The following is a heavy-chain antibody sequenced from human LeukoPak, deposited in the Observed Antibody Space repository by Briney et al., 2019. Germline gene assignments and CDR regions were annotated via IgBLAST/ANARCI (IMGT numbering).Heavy chain of an antibody. D-gene: IGHD1-1*01. CDR1: GGTFSSYA. CDR2: IIPIFGTA. CDR3: AREVGTTVGYNGMDV. Sequence: ASVKVSCKASGGTFSSYAISWVRQAPGQGLEWMGGIIPIFGTANYAQKFRGRVTITADKSTSTAYMELSSLRSEDTAVYYCAREVGTTVGYNGMDVWGKGTTVTVSS. J-gene: IGHJ6*04. V-gene: IGHV1-69*06.